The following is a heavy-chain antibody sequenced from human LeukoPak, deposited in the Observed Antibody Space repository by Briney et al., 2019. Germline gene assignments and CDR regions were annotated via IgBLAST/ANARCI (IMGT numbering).Heavy chain of an antibody. Sequence: PGGSLRLSCAASGFTFSSYGMHWVRQAPGKGLEWVAFIRYDGSNKYYADSVKGRFTISRDNSKNTLYLQMNSLRAEDTAVHYCAKDPYGDYGNWFDPWGQGTLVTVSS. J-gene: IGHJ5*02. D-gene: IGHD4-17*01. CDR2: IRYDGSNK. CDR3: AKDPYGDYGNWFDP. CDR1: GFTFSSYG. V-gene: IGHV3-30*02.